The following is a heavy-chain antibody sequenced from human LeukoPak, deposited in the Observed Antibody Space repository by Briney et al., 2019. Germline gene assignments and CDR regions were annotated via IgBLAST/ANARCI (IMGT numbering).Heavy chain of an antibody. CDR1: GFTFSSYG. Sequence: GGSLTLSCAASGFTFSSYGMHWVRQAPGKGLVGVAVIWYDGSNKYYADSVKGRFTISRDNSKNTLYLQMNSLRAEDTAVYYCARSPGTGEDSPFDYRGQGTLVTVSS. V-gene: IGHV3-33*01. J-gene: IGHJ4*02. CDR2: IWYDGSNK. CDR3: ARSPGTGEDSPFDY. D-gene: IGHD6-6*01.